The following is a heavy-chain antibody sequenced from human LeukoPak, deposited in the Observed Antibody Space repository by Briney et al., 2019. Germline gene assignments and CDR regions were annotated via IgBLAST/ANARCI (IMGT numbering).Heavy chain of an antibody. Sequence: GGSLRLSCAASGFTVSSNYMSWVRQAPGKGLEWVSVIYSGGRTYYSDSVKGRFTISRDISKNTLYLQMNSLRAEDTAVYYCARVWCGSGSLYYYYYYMNVWGKGTTVTISS. CDR3: ARVWCGSGSLYYYYYYMNV. V-gene: IGHV3-66*01. D-gene: IGHD3-10*01. CDR2: IYSGGRT. CDR1: GFTVSSNY. J-gene: IGHJ6*03.